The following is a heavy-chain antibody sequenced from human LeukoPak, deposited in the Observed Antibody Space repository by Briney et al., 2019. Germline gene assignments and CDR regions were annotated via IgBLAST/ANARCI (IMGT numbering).Heavy chain of an antibody. J-gene: IGHJ6*02. CDR3: ARHWFEAPLPLFYYYYGMDV. Sequence: SETLSLTCTVSGGSISSSSYYWGWIRQPPGKGLEWIGSIYYSGSTYYNPSLKSRVTISVGTSKDQFSLKLSSVTAADTAVYYCARHWFEAPLPLFYYYYGMDVWGQGTTVTVSS. D-gene: IGHD3-10*01. CDR2: IYYSGST. V-gene: IGHV4-39*01. CDR1: GGSISSSSYY.